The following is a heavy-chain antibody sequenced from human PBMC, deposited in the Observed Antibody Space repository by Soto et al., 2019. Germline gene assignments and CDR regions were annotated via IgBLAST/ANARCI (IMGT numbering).Heavy chain of an antibody. D-gene: IGHD1-7*01. CDR1: GGSISSGGYY. J-gene: IGHJ1*01. Sequence: SETLSLTCTVSGGSISSGGYYWSWIRQHPGKGLEWIGYIYYSGSTYYNPSLKSRVTISVDTSKNQFSLKLSSVTAADTAVYYCAKYSELPYEAYLQQWGQGTLVTVSS. CDR2: IYYSGST. V-gene: IGHV4-31*03. CDR3: AKYSELPYEAYLQQ.